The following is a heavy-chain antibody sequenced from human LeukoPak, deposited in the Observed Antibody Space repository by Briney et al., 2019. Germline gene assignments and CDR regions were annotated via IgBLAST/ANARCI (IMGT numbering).Heavy chain of an antibody. CDR3: AREGRYCSSTSCYSSWYYYYYYMDV. V-gene: IGHV3-23*01. CDR1: GFTFSHPS. CDR2: FSGFGGNR. J-gene: IGHJ6*03. D-gene: IGHD2-2*01. Sequence: GSLRLSCAASGFTFSHPSKGWVRQAPGKGLEWVSNFSGFGGNRNLADSVKGRFTISRDNSKSTLYLEMNSLRAEDTAVYYCAREGRYCSSTSCYSSWYYYYYYMDVWGKGTTVTVSS.